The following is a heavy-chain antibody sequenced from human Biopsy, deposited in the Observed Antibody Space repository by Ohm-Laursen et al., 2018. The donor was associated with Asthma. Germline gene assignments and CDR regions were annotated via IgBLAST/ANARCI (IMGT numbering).Heavy chain of an antibody. V-gene: IGHV3-11*01. CDR3: ARGYSTSWYFGY. Sequence: SLRLSCTASGFTFRDYYMTWIRQAPGKGLEWLAYISSRGSNIFYADSVKGRFTISRDNAKKSLFLEMNSLTVEDTAVYFCARGYSTSWYFGYWGQGTVVTVSS. CDR1: GFTFRDYY. CDR2: ISSRGSNI. J-gene: IGHJ4*02. D-gene: IGHD6-13*01.